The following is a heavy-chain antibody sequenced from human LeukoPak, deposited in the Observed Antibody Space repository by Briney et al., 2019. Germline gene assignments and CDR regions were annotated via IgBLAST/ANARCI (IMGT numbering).Heavy chain of an antibody. J-gene: IGHJ4*02. CDR1: GYNFNAYY. CDR3: ARRSRGSLSNSIAPADDY. Sequence: ASVRVSCRASGYNFNAYYIHWVRQAPGQGLEWMGRINPESNGPVYAQKFRGRVTLTSDTSISTAYMDLSGLKSEDTAVYYCARRSRGSLSNSIAPADDYWGQGTLVTVSS. D-gene: IGHD6-13*01. CDR2: INPESNGP. V-gene: IGHV1-2*06.